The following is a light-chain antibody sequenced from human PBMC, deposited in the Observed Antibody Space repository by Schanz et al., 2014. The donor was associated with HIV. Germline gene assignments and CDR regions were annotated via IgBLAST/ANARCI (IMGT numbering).Light chain of an antibody. Sequence: QSVLTQPPSVSGAPGQRITISCTGSSSNIGAGYYVHWYQQFPGTAPKLLIYENNHRPSGVPDRISGSRSATSASLAITGXXXXDEADYYCQSYDSSLRVVVFGGGTKLTVL. CDR3: QSYDSSLRVVV. CDR1: SSNIGAGYY. J-gene: IGLJ2*01. V-gene: IGLV1-40*01. CDR2: ENN.